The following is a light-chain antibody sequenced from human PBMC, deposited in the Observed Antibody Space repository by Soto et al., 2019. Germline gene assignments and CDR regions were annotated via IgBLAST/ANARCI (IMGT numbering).Light chain of an antibody. J-gene: IGLJ1*01. V-gene: IGLV2-23*02. CDR2: EVS. CDR1: SSDVGSYNL. CDR3: CSYAGSRNV. Sequence: QSALTQPASVSGSPGQSITISCTGTSSDVGSYNLVSWYQQHPGKAPKLMIYEVSKRPSGVSNRFSGSKSGNTASLTISGLQAEDEADYYCCSYAGSRNVFGTGTPLTVL.